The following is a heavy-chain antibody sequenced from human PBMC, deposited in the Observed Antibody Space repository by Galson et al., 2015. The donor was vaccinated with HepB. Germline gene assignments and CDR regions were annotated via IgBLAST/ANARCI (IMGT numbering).Heavy chain of an antibody. CDR1: GFTFSSYW. CDR3: GGEGGDDGGNPIQM. V-gene: IGHV3-74*01. D-gene: IGHD4-23*01. J-gene: IGHJ4*02. Sequence: SLRLSCAASGFTFSSYWMNWVRQVPGKGLVWVSRINSDASRTNYADSVKGRFTISSDNAKNTLYLQMNSLRAEDTAVYYCGGEGGDDGGNPIQMWGQGTLVTVSS. CDR2: INSDASRT.